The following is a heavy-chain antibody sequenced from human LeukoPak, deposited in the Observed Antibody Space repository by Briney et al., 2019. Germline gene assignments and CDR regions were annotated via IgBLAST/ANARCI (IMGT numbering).Heavy chain of an antibody. V-gene: IGHV3-74*01. CDR1: GFTFSSYW. D-gene: IGHD3-22*01. CDR3: ARSHYYDSSGQFYYYYGMDV. CDR2: INSDGSSI. J-gene: IGHJ6*02. Sequence: GSLRLSCAVSGFTFSSYWMHWVRQAPGKGLVWVSRINSDGSSIRYADSVKGRFTISRDNAKKTLYLQMNSLRAEDTAVYHCARSHYYDSSGQFYYYYGMDVWGQGTTVTVSS.